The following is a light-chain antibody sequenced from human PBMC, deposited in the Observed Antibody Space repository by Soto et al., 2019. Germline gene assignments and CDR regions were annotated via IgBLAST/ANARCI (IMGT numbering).Light chain of an antibody. Sequence: EIVLTQSPATLSLSPGERATLSCRASQSVSSFLAWYQQKPGQAPRLLIYETFNRATGVPARFSGSGSGTDFTITISSLEPEDFAVYYCQERSNCSTFGQGTKAEIK. CDR2: ETF. CDR1: QSVSSF. V-gene: IGKV3-11*01. J-gene: IGKJ1*01. CDR3: QERSNCST.